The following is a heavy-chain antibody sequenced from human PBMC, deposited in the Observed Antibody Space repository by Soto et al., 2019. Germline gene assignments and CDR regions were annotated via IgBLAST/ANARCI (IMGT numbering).Heavy chain of an antibody. Sequence: VGSLRLSCAASGFTFSDYYMSWIRQAPGKGLEWVSFISSSGSTIYYADSVKGRFTISSDNAKNSLYLQMNSLRAEDTAVYYCARPYPGDFWSGLHYWGQGTLVTVSS. J-gene: IGHJ4*02. CDR3: ARPYPGDFWSGLHY. V-gene: IGHV3-11*01. CDR1: GFTFSDYY. D-gene: IGHD3-3*01. CDR2: ISSSGSTI.